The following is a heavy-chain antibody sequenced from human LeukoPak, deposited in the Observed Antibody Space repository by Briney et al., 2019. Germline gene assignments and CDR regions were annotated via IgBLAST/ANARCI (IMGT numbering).Heavy chain of an antibody. Sequence: SETLSLTCTVSGDSISSYDWSWIRQPPGKGLEWIGYAYHSGITNYNPSLKSRVTISVDTSESQFSLKLRSVTAADTAVYYCARAASAMVDLNWFDPWGQGTLVTVSS. CDR3: ARAASAMVDLNWFDP. V-gene: IGHV4-59*12. CDR2: AYHSGIT. D-gene: IGHD5-18*01. J-gene: IGHJ5*02. CDR1: GDSISSYD.